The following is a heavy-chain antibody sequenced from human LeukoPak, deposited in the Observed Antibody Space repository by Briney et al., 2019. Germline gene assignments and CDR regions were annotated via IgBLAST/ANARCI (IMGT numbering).Heavy chain of an antibody. CDR1: GYTFTSYG. CDR3: ARIYYDSRGYSPYHY. J-gene: IGHJ4*02. Sequence: ASVTVSCTSSGYTFTSYGISWVRQAPGQGLEWMGWISAYNGNTNYAQKVQGRVTMTTDTSTSTAYMELRSLRSDDTAVYYCARIYYDSRGYSPYHYWGQGTLVTVS. CDR2: ISAYNGNT. D-gene: IGHD3-22*01. V-gene: IGHV1-18*01.